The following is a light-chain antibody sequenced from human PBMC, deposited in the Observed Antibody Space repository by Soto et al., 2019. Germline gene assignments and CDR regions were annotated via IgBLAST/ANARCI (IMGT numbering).Light chain of an antibody. Sequence: QSVLTQPASVSGSPGQSITTSCTGTSSDVGYYNYVSWFQQHPGKAPRLVISDVTNRPSGVSNRFSGSKSGNTASLTISGLQAQDEAHYYCSSYTTSSTHVFGTRTKVTVL. J-gene: IGLJ1*01. CDR3: SSYTTSSTHV. V-gene: IGLV2-14*03. CDR2: DVT. CDR1: SSDVGYYNY.